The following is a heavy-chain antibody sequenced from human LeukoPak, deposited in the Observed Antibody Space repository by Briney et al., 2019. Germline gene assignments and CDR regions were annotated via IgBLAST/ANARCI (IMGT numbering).Heavy chain of an antibody. CDR2: ISSSGSGT. V-gene: IGHV3-23*01. Sequence: GGSLRLSCAPSGFTFTSYAMSWVRQTPGKGLEWVSAISSSGSGTYYADSVKGRFTISRDQSENTLYLQMNSLRAEDTAVYYCAKDHRSSSWHPWDLYYFDYWGQGTLVTVSS. J-gene: IGHJ4*02. CDR3: AKDHRSSSWHPWDLYYFDY. D-gene: IGHD6-13*01. CDR1: GFTFTSYA.